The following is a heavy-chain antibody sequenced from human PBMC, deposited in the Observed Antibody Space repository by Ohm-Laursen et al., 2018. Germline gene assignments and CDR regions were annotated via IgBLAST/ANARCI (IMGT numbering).Heavy chain of an antibody. J-gene: IGHJ1*01. D-gene: IGHD6-13*01. CDR2: IYYSGST. V-gene: IGHV4-31*03. CDR1: GGSISSGGYY. CDR3: ATAGIASIDFQK. Sequence: SQTLSLTCTVSGGSISSGGYYWSWIRQHPGKGLEWIGYIYYSGSTYYNPSLKSRVTISVDTSKNQFSLKLSSVTAADTAVYYCATAGIASIDFQKWGQGALVTVSS.